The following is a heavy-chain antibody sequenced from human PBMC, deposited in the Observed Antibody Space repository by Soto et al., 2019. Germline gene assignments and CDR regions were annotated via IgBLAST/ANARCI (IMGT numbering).Heavy chain of an antibody. CDR1: GGSISSDY. J-gene: IGHJ4*02. D-gene: IGHD6-6*01. Sequence: SETLSLTCTVSGGSISSDYWSWVRQPPGKGLEWIGYIYFSGSTNYNPSLESRVTISLDASKTQFSLKLRSLTTADTAVYYCARVGGVAARTFAYWGQGTLVTVSS. CDR3: ARVGGVAARTFAY. V-gene: IGHV4-59*01. CDR2: IYFSGST.